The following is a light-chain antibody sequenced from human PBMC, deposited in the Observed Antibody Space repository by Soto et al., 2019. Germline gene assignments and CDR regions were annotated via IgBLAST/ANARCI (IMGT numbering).Light chain of an antibody. CDR3: QQRSNWPPWT. CDR2: GAS. J-gene: IGKJ1*01. CDR1: QSVSSSY. Sequence: EIVLTQSPGTLSLSPGERATLSCRASQSVSSSYLAWYQQKPGQAPRLLIYGASSRATGIPDRFSGSGSGTDFTLTISSLESEDFAVYYCQQRSNWPPWTFGQGTKVDIK. V-gene: IGKV3D-20*02.